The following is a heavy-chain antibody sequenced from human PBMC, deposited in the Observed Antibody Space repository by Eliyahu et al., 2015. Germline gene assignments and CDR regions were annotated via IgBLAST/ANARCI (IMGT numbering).Heavy chain of an antibody. CDR3: ARHPINWNDGAFDI. D-gene: IGHD1-1*01. V-gene: IGHV4-59*08. CDR1: GGSXSSYY. CDR2: IYYSGST. Sequence: QVQLQESGPGLVKPSETLSLTCTXSGGSXSSYYWSWIRQPPGKGLEWIGYIYYSGSTNYNPSLKSRVTISVDTSKNQFSLKLSSVTAADTAVYYCARHPINWNDGAFDIWGQGTMVTVSS. J-gene: IGHJ3*02.